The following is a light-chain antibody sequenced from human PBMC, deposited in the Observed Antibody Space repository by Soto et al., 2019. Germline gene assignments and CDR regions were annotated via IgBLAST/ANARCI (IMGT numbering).Light chain of an antibody. CDR3: SSYTRSNTYV. V-gene: IGLV2-14*01. CDR1: SSDVGGYNY. Sequence: ALTQPASVSGSPGQSITISCTGTSSDVGGYNYVSWYQQHPGKAPKLIIYEVSNRPSGVSNRFSGSKSGNTASLAISGLQAEDEADYYCSSYTRSNTYVFGTGTKVTVL. CDR2: EVS. J-gene: IGLJ1*01.